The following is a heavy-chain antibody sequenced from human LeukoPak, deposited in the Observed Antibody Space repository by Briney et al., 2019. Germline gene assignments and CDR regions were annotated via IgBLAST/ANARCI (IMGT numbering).Heavy chain of an antibody. J-gene: IGHJ4*02. CDR3: TRYNNDHFDY. CDR1: GFTFGGYG. Sequence: GGSLRLSCAGSGFTFGGYGMHCFRQTPGKGLEWVAVIAYGGSRAFYADSVKGRFTISRDNSKNTMSVQMDDLRAEDTAVYYCTRYNNDHFDYWGQGTLVTVSS. D-gene: IGHD1-14*01. V-gene: IGHV3-33*01. CDR2: IAYGGSRA.